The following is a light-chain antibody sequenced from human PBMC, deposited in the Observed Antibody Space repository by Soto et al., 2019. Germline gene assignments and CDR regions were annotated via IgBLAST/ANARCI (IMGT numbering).Light chain of an antibody. CDR1: QSLLHSNGYNY. V-gene: IGKV2-28*01. Sequence: DIVMTQSKISLPVTPGEPAAISCMPSQSLLHSNGYNYLDWYLQKPGQSPQLLIYLGSNRASGVPDRFSGSGSGTDFTLKISRVEAEDVGVYYCMQALQTPSTFGQGTLLEIK. CDR3: MQALQTPST. CDR2: LGS. J-gene: IGKJ5*01.